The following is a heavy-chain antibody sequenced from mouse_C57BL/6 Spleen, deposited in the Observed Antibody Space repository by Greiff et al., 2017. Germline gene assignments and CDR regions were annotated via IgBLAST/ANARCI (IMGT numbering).Heavy chain of an antibody. Sequence: QVQLQQSGAELVKPGASVKISCKASGYAFSSYWMNWVKQRPGKGLEWIGQIYPGDGDTNYNGKFKGKATLTADKSSSTAYMQLSSLTSEDSAVYFCARGKTYGNYGSWFAYWGQGTLVTVSA. CDR3: ARGKTYGNYGSWFAY. CDR1: GYAFSSYW. J-gene: IGHJ3*01. D-gene: IGHD2-1*01. CDR2: IYPGDGDT. V-gene: IGHV1-80*01.